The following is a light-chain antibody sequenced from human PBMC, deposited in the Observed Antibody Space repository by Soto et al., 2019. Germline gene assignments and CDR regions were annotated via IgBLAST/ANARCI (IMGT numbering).Light chain of an antibody. CDR2: GNS. J-gene: IGLJ1*01. CDR3: QSYDSSLSGFV. V-gene: IGLV1-40*01. CDR1: SSNIGAGYD. Sequence: QSVLTQPPSVSGAPGQRVTISCTGSSSNIGAGYDVHWYQQLPGTAPKLLIYGNSNRPSGIPDRFSGSKSDPSASLAITGLQAEDEADYYCQSYDSSLSGFVFGTGTKLTVL.